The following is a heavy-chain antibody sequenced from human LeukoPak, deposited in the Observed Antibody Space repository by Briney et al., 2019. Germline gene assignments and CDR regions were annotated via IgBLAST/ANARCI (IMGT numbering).Heavy chain of an antibody. CDR1: GFTFSSYS. CDR3: ARDLIITTVPYYYYGMDV. V-gene: IGHV3-21*01. CDR2: ISSSSSYI. Sequence: GGPLSLSCAASGFTFSSYSMNWVRQAPGKGLEWVSSISSSSSYIYYADSVKGRFTISRDNANNSLYLQMNSLRAEDTAVYYSARDLIITTVPYYYYGMDVWGQGTTVTVSS. D-gene: IGHD3-9*01. J-gene: IGHJ6*02.